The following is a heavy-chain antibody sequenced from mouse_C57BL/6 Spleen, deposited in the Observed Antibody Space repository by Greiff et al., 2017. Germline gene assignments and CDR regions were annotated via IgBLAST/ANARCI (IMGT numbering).Heavy chain of an antibody. D-gene: IGHD2-3*01. J-gene: IGHJ2*01. CDR3: AGLANDGYCVGGVFDY. V-gene: IGHV5-17*01. CDR2: ISSGSSTI. Sequence: EVKLMESGGGLVKPGGSLKLSCAASGFTFSDYGMHWVRQAPEKGLEWVAYISSGSSTIYYADTVKGRFTISRDNAKNTLFLQMTSLRSEDAAMFYCAGLANDGYCVGGVFDYWGQGTTLTVSS. CDR1: GFTFSDYG.